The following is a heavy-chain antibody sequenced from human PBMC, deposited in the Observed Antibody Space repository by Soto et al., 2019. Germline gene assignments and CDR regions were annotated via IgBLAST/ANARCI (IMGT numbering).Heavy chain of an antibody. J-gene: IGHJ4*02. CDR3: AKDYSINTAMATFFHK. D-gene: IGHD5-18*01. V-gene: IGHV3-23*01. CDR2: FSGSGARS. Sequence: PGGSLRLSCAASGFTFSNYAMSWVRQAPGEGLEWVATFSGSGARSYYADSVRGRFTISRENSMNTLNLQMNGPRAEDTAVYYCAKDYSINTAMATFFHKWGQGTLVNVSS. CDR1: GFTFSNYA.